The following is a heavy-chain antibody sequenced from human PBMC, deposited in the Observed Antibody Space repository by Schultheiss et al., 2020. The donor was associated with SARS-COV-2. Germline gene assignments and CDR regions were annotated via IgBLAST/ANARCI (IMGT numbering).Heavy chain of an antibody. Sequence: GGSLRLSCAASGFTFDDYAMHWVRQAPGKGLEWVSGISWNSGSIGYADSVKGRFTISRDNAKNSLYLQMNSLRAEDTALYYCAKDSTAMVTSFDYWGQGTLVTVSS. CDR3: AKDSTAMVTSFDY. D-gene: IGHD5-18*01. CDR1: GFTFDDYA. J-gene: IGHJ4*02. V-gene: IGHV3-9*01. CDR2: ISWNSGSI.